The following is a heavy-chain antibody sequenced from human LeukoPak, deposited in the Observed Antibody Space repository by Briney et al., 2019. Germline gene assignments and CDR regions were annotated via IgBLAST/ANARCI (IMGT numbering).Heavy chain of an antibody. Sequence: ASVKVSCKASGGTFSRYAISWVRQAPGQGLEWMGRIIPIFGTANYAQKFQGRVTITADKSTSTAYMELSSLRSEDTAVYYCAGEYQLLPGWFEHWGQGTLVTVSS. J-gene: IGHJ5*02. CDR1: GGTFSRYA. CDR3: AGEYQLLPGWFEH. CDR2: IIPIFGTA. D-gene: IGHD2-2*01. V-gene: IGHV1-69*06.